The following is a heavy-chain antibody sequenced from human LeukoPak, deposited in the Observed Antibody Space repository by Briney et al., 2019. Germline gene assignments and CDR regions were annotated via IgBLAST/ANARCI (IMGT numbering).Heavy chain of an antibody. CDR1: GGTFSSYA. V-gene: IGHV1-46*01. CDR2: INPSGGST. CDR3: ARDLPDYYYGMDV. J-gene: IGHJ6*02. Sequence: ASVKVSCKASGGTFSSYAISWVRQAPGQGLEWMGIINPSGGSTSYAQKFQGRVTMTRDTSTSTVYMELSSLRSEDTAVYYCARDLPDYYYGMDVWGQGTTVTVSS.